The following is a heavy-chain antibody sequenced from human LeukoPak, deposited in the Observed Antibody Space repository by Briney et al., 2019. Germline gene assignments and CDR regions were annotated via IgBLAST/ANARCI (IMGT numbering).Heavy chain of an antibody. D-gene: IGHD6-13*01. CDR3: AKEQQVVHYYYMDV. CDR2: IRYDGNKE. Sequence: PGGSLRLSCAASGFIFSNYGMHWVRQTPGKGLEWVTFIRYDGNKEDYAESVKGRFTISRDNSKNTLYLHMNSLRLEDTAVYYCAKEQQVVHYYYMDVWGKGTTVTVSS. CDR1: GFIFSNYG. V-gene: IGHV3-30*02. J-gene: IGHJ6*03.